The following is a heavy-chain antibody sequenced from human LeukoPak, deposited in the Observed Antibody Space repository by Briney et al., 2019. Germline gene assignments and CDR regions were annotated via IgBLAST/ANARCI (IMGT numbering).Heavy chain of an antibody. CDR2: ISWNSGSI. CDR1: GFTFDDYA. CDR3: AKDTLSGYGGGVWDY. D-gene: IGHD5-12*01. V-gene: IGHV3-9*01. J-gene: IGHJ4*02. Sequence: TGGSLRLSCAASGFTFDDYAMHWVRQAPGKGLEWVSGISWNSGSIGYADSVKGRFTISRDNAKNSLYLQMNSLRAEDTALYYCAKDTLSGYGGGVWDYWGQGTLVTVSS.